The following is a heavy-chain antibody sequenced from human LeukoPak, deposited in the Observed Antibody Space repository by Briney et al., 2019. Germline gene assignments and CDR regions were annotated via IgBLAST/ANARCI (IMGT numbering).Heavy chain of an antibody. CDR1: GFTVSSCY. J-gene: IGHJ3*02. Sequence: GGSLRLSCAASGFTVSSCYMSWVRQAPGKGLEWVSVIYIGGSTYYADSVKGRFTISRDNSKNTLYLQMNSMRAEDTAVYYCASDISSSLGAFNIWGQGTMVTVSS. D-gene: IGHD6-6*01. CDR2: IYIGGST. V-gene: IGHV3-53*01. CDR3: ASDISSSLGAFNI.